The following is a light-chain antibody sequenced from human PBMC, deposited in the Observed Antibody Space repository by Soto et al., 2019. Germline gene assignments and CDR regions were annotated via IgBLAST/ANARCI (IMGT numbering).Light chain of an antibody. V-gene: IGLV4-69*01. CDR1: SGHSSYA. Sequence: QPVLTQSPSASASLGASVKLTCTLSSGHSSYAIAWHQQQPEKGPRYLMKLNSDGSHSKGDGIPDRFSGSSSGAERYLTISSLQSEDEADYYCQTWGTGILVFGTGTKGT. J-gene: IGLJ1*01. CDR2: LNSDGSH. CDR3: QTWGTGILV.